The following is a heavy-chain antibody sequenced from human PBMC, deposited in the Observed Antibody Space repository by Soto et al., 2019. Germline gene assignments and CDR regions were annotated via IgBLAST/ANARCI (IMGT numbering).Heavy chain of an antibody. CDR3: TRDASRDRSARGWFDP. CDR2: ISSNSAYI. V-gene: IGHV3-21*01. Sequence: PGGSLRLSCAASGFTFRSFTMNWVRQAPGKGLEWVSTISSNSAYIYYTDALRGRFTISRDNAKNSLHLQMNSLRAEDTAVYYCTRDASRDRSARGWFDPWGQGTLGTVS. CDR1: GFTFRSFT. D-gene: IGHD6-25*01. J-gene: IGHJ5*02.